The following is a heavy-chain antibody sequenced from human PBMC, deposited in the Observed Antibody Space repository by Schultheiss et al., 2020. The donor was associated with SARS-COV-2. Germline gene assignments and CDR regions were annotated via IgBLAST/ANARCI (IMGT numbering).Heavy chain of an antibody. CDR2: INHSGST. V-gene: IGHV4-34*01. J-gene: IGHJ4*02. Sequence: SETLSLTCAVYGGSFSGYYWSWIRQPPGKGLEWIGEINHSGSTNYNPSPKSRVTISVDTSKNQFSLKLSSVTAADTAVYYCARGFYGSGSYGAFDYWGQGTLVTVSS. CDR1: GGSFSGYY. CDR3: ARGFYGSGSYGAFDY. D-gene: IGHD3-10*01.